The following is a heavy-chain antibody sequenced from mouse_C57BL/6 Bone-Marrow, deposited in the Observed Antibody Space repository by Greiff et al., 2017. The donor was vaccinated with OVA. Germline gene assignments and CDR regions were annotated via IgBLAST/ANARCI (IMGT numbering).Heavy chain of an antibody. J-gene: IGHJ1*03. V-gene: IGHV5-17*01. CDR3: ARPMITTKWYCDV. Sequence: EVQLVESGGGLVKPGGSLKLSCAASGFTFSDYGMHWVRQAPEKGLEWVAYISSGSSTIYYADTVKGRFTISRDNAKNTLFLQMTSLRSEDTAMYYCARPMITTKWYCDVWGTGTTVTVSS. D-gene: IGHD2-4*01. CDR2: ISSGSSTI. CDR1: GFTFSDYG.